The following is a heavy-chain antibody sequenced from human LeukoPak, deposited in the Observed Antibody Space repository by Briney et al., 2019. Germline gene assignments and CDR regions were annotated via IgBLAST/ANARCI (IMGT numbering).Heavy chain of an antibody. D-gene: IGHD1-26*01. CDR2: ISYDGSNK. V-gene: IGHV3-30-3*01. J-gene: IGHJ4*02. CDR3: ARDKYPGSGSYYIFDY. CDR1: GFTFSSYA. Sequence: GRSLRLSCAASGFTFSSYATHWVRQAPGKGLEWVAVISYDGSNKYYADSVKGRFTISRDNSKNTLYLQMNSLRAEDTAVYYCARDKYPGSGSYYIFDYWGQGTLVTVSS.